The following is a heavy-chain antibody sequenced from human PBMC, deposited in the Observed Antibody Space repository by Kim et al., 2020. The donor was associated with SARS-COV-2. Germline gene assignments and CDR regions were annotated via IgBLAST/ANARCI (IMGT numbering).Heavy chain of an antibody. J-gene: IGHJ4*02. D-gene: IGHD1-1*01. CDR1: GYIFTDYS. V-gene: IGHV1-2*06. Sequence: ASVKVSCKASGYIFTDYSIHWVRQAPGQGLEWMGRIRPNSRGTDYAQRFQGRVTMTRDTSINTAHMEVHWLRSDDTAVYFCARGDNYKCNFWGQGTLVTVSS. CDR2: IRPNSRGT. CDR3: ARGDNYKCNF.